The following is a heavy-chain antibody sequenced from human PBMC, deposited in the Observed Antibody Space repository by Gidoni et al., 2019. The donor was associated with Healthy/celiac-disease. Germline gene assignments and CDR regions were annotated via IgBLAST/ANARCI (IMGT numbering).Heavy chain of an antibody. D-gene: IGHD6-6*01. CDR3: ARDFLSSSSYYGMDV. CDR2: INPSGGST. V-gene: IGHV1-46*01. J-gene: IGHJ6*02. Sequence: QVQLVQSGAEVKKPGASVTVSCKASGYTFTSYYMHWVRQAPGQGLEWMGIINPSGGSTSYAQKFQGRVTMTRDTSTSTVYMELSSLRSEDTAVYYCARDFLSSSSYYGMDVWGQGTTVTVSS. CDR1: GYTFTSYY.